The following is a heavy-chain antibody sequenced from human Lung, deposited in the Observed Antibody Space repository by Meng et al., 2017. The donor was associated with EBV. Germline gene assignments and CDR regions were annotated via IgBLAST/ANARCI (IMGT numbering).Heavy chain of an antibody. CDR3: ARGITMVRGVPGHWFDP. CDR1: GGSISSGGYS. CDR2: IYHSGST. Sequence: QPQLQESGPGLVKPSQTLSPTCAVSGGSISSGGYSWSWIRQPPGKGLEWIGYIYHSGSTYYNPSLKSRVTISVDRSKNQFSLKLSSVTAADTAVYYCARGITMVRGVPGHWFDPWGQGTLVTVSS. D-gene: IGHD3-10*01. V-gene: IGHV4-30-2*01. J-gene: IGHJ5*02.